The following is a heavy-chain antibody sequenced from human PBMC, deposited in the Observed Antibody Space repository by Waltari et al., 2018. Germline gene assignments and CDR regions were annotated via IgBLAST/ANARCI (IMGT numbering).Heavy chain of an antibody. CDR1: GFTFSTYW. D-gene: IGHD4-4*01. CDR3: ARDPHYSNFDY. CDR2: IKGDGSQK. J-gene: IGHJ4*02. Sequence: EVHLVESGGGLVQPGGSLRLSCAASGFTFSTYWMTWVRQAPGKVLEWLANIKGDGSQKNYVDSVKGRFTISRDTANNSLYLQMNSLRAEDTAVYYCARDPHYSNFDYWGQGTLVTVSS. V-gene: IGHV3-7*01.